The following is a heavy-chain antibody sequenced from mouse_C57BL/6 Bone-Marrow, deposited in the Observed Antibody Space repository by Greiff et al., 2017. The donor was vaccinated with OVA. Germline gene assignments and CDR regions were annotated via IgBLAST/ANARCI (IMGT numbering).Heavy chain of an antibody. CDR2: INPGSGGT. Sequence: QVQLKESGAELVRPGTSVKVSCKASGYAFTNYLIEWVKQRPGQGLEWIGVINPGSGGTNYNEKFKGKATLTADKSSSTAYMQLSSLTSEDSAVYFCATRSYYFDYWGQGTTLTVSS. J-gene: IGHJ2*01. CDR1: GYAFTNYL. CDR3: ATRSYYFDY. V-gene: IGHV1-54*01.